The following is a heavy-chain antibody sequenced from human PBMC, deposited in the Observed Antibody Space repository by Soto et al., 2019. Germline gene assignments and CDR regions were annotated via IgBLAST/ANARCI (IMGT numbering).Heavy chain of an antibody. D-gene: IGHD5-12*01. V-gene: IGHV4-38-2*02. CDR2: IYHSGST. J-gene: IGHJ6*02. Sequence: PSETLSLTCAVSGYSISSGYYWGWIRQPPGKGLEWIGSIYHSGSTYYDPSLKSRVTISVDTSKNQFSLKLSSVTAADTAVYYCARETIAATTAGYYYYYGMDVWGQGTTVTVSS. CDR1: GYSISSGYY. CDR3: ARETIAATTAGYYYYYGMDV.